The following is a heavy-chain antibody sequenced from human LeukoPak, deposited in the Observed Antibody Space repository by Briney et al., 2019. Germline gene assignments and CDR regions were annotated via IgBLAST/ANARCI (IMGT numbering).Heavy chain of an antibody. J-gene: IGHJ3*02. CDR2: IRYGGTNE. Sequence: GGSLRLSCAASGFTFSSYGMHWVRQAPGKGLEWVAFIRYGGTNESYADSVKGRFTISRDNYKNTLYLQMNCLRGEDTAVYYCASRGYSSGSDAFDIWGQGTMVTVSA. CDR3: ASRGYSSGSDAFDI. V-gene: IGHV3-30*02. D-gene: IGHD2-15*01. CDR1: GFTFSSYG.